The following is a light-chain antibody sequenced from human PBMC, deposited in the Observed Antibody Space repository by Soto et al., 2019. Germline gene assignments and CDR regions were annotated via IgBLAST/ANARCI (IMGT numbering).Light chain of an antibody. CDR1: QSVSSN. CDR2: GAS. CDR3: QQYNNWWT. V-gene: IGKV3-15*01. J-gene: IGKJ1*01. Sequence: EIVVTQSPATLSVSPGERATLSCRAGQSVSSNLAWYQQRPGQAPRLLIYGASTRATGIPARFSGSGSGTEFTLTISSLQSEDFAVYYCQQYNNWWTFGQGTRVEIK.